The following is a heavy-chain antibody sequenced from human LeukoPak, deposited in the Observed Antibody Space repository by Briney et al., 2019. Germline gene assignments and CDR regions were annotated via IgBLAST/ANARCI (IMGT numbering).Heavy chain of an antibody. CDR1: GFTFSSYS. CDR2: ISSSSTYI. Sequence: PGGSLRLSCAASGFTFSSYSMSWVRQAPGKGLEWISSISSSSTYIYYADSVKGRFTISRDNAENSLYLQMNSLRAEDTAVYYCAGKYGSTSWASFDYWGQGTLVTVSS. CDR3: AGKYGSTSWASFDY. J-gene: IGHJ4*02. D-gene: IGHD6-13*01. V-gene: IGHV3-21*01.